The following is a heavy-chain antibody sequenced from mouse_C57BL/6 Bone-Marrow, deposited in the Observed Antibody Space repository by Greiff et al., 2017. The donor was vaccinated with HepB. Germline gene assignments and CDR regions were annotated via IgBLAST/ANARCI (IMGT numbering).Heavy chain of an antibody. CDR3: ARGRGGSSSFDY. V-gene: IGHV1-81*01. Sequence: QVQLKESGAELARPGASVKLSCKASGYTFTSYGISWVKQRTGQGLEWIGEIYPRSGNTYYNEKFKGKATLTADKSSSTEYMELRSLTSEDSAVYFCARGRGGSSSFDYWGQGTTLTVSS. D-gene: IGHD1-1*01. CDR1: GYTFTSYG. CDR2: IYPRSGNT. J-gene: IGHJ2*01.